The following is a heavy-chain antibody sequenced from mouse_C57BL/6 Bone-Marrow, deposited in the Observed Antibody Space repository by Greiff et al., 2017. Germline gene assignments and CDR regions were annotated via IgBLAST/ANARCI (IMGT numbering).Heavy chain of an antibody. Sequence: VQLQQPGPELVKPGASVKMSCKASGYTFTSYCITWVKQRPGQGLEWIGDIYPTSGRTNYNEKFKSKAILTVDTSSNTAYMHLSSLTSEDSAVFCCTRSGPLGRSFDYWGQGTTLTVSS. CDR2: IYPTSGRT. CDR1: GYTFTSYC. V-gene: IGHV1-55*01. CDR3: TRSGPLGRSFDY. D-gene: IGHD4-1*01. J-gene: IGHJ2*01.